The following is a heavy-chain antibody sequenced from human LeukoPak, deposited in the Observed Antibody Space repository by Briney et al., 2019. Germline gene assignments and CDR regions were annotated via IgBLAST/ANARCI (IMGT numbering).Heavy chain of an antibody. CDR3: AKWLSSSWAPFDY. CDR2: IDCPGGTT. J-gene: IGHJ4*02. CDR1: GFTFSSYA. D-gene: IGHD6-13*01. V-gene: IGHV3-23*01. Sequence: GGSLRLSCAASGFTFSSYAMSWVRQAPGRGLEWVSAIDCPGGTTYYADSLKGRVTIPRDNSKNTLYLQMNSLRAEDTAVYYCAKWLSSSWAPFDYWGQGTLVTVSS.